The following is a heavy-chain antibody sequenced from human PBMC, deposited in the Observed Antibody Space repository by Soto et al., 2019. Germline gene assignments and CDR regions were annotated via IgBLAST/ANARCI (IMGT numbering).Heavy chain of an antibody. V-gene: IGHV1-3*01. Sequence: QVQLVQSGAEVKKPGASVKVSCKASGYTFTSYAMHWVRQAPGQRLEWMGWINAGNGNTKYSQKFQARVTITRDTSASTAYMELSSLRSEDTAVYYCARDRIDPWGQGTLVTVSS. CDR3: ARDRIDP. CDR1: GYTFTSYA. CDR2: INAGNGNT. J-gene: IGHJ5*02.